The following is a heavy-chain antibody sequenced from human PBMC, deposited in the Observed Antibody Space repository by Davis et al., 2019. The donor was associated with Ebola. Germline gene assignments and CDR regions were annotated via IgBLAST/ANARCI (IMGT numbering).Heavy chain of an antibody. CDR2: ISSSSSYI. Sequence: GGPLRLSCAASGFTFSSYSMNWVRQAPGKGLEWVSSISSSSSYIYYADSVKGRFTISRDNAKNSLYLQMNSLRAEDTAVYYCARDRQDIVVVVAVTHYYYYGMDVWGQGTTVTVSS. CDR3: ARDRQDIVVVVAVTHYYYYGMDV. CDR1: GFTFSSYS. D-gene: IGHD2-15*01. J-gene: IGHJ6*02. V-gene: IGHV3-21*01.